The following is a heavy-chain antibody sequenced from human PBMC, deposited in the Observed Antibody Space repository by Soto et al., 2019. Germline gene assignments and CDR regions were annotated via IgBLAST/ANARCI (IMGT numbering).Heavy chain of an antibody. J-gene: IGHJ4*02. CDR2: ITVRGGAT. CDR1: GFSFSGSA. D-gene: IGHD3-22*01. CDR3: ANDRGFDSSGIDY. V-gene: IGHV3-23*01. Sequence: GRSLSLSCAAAGFSFSGSAMSWVRQPPGRGIDGVSTITVRGGATYYADSVSGRFSISRDNSKKTVYLQIDSLKAEDTALHSFANDRGFDSSGIDYWGQGTRVTAAS.